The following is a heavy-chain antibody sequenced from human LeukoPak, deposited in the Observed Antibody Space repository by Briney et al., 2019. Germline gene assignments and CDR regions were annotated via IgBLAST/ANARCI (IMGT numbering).Heavy chain of an antibody. CDR3: ARSRGSWSLSHWFDP. J-gene: IGHJ5*02. D-gene: IGHD1-26*01. CDR2: IYYSGYT. Sequence: SETLSLTCTVSGGSISSYYWSWIRQPPGKGLEWIGCIYYSGYTNYKSSLKSRVTISVDTSKNQFSLKLSSVTAADTAVYYCARSRGSWSLSHWFDPWGQGTLVTVSS. CDR1: GGSISSYY. V-gene: IGHV4-59*08.